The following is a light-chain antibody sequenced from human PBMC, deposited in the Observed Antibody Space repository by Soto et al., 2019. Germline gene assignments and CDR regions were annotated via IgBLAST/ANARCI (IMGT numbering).Light chain of an antibody. CDR2: QTS. Sequence: IVLTQSPASRSWFPGDRVSRSCRASQYINTRLAWYQHRPGQAPRLLIYQTSIRAAGIPARFSASGSGTDCTLTISDVKTEDGALYYCHQRQSWTRTFCQGTKVDI. CDR1: QYINTR. V-gene: IGKV3-11*01. J-gene: IGKJ1*01. CDR3: HQRQSWTRT.